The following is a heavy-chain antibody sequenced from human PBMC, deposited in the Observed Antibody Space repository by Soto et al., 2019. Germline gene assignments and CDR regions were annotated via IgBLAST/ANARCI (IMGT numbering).Heavy chain of an antibody. CDR1: GFTFSSYA. CDR2: ISGSGGST. D-gene: IGHD3-22*01. J-gene: IGHJ4*02. CDR3: AKERITMIVGVTGQDY. V-gene: IGHV3-23*01. Sequence: EVQLLESGGGLVQPGGSLRLSCAASGFTFSSYAMSWVRQAPGKGLEWVSAISGSGGSTYYADSVKGRFTISRDNSKNPLYPQMNSLRAEDTAVYYCAKERITMIVGVTGQDYWGQGTLVTVSS.